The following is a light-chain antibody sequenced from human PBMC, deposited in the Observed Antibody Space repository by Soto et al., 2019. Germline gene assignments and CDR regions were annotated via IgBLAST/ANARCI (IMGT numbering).Light chain of an antibody. V-gene: IGKV1-39*01. Sequence: DVQITQSPASLSASVGDRVSITCRTSFTVSGYLNWWQQRPGKAPTLLIYGTFKLHSGVPSRFSGSGSRADFTLTITNVQPEDIATYYCQQSYTTPVTFGPGTRL. CDR3: QQSYTTPVT. CDR1: FTVSGY. CDR2: GTF. J-gene: IGKJ5*01.